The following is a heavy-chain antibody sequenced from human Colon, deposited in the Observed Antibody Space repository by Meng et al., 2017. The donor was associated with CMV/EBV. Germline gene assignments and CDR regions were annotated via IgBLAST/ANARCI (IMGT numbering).Heavy chain of an antibody. CDR1: GFAFGSYT. CDR3: ARDPFIKAFDI. CDR2: ISSSRINI. J-gene: IGHJ3*02. V-gene: IGHV3-21*01. Sequence: GGSLRLSCAASGFAFGSYTLNWVRQAPGRGLEWVASISSSRINIFYADSVKGRFTISRDNANNSLYLQMSSLRTEDTGVYYCARDPFIKAFDIWGQGTMVTVSS.